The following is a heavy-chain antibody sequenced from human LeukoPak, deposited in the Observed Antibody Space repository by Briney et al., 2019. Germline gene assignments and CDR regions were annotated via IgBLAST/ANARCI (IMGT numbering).Heavy chain of an antibody. V-gene: IGHV1-2*02. Sequence: ASVKVSCKASGYTFTGYYMHWVRQAPGQGLEWMGWINPNSGGTNYAQKFQGRVTMTRDTSTSTVYMELSSLRSEDTAVYYCARTITGTTRLTYYFDYWGQGTLVTVSS. D-gene: IGHD1-7*01. CDR1: GYTFTGYY. J-gene: IGHJ4*02. CDR3: ARTITGTTRLTYYFDY. CDR2: INPNSGGT.